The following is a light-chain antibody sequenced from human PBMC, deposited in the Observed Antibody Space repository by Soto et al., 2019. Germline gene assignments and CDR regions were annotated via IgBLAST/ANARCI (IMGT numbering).Light chain of an antibody. J-gene: IGKJ4*01. CDR1: QSVISY. CDR2: DAS. Sequence: EIVLTQSPATLSLSPGERATLSCSASQSVISYLAWYQQNAGQAPRRLIYDASSRATGIPARFSGSGSGTGFTLTISSRELEDFAVYYCQQRSNWPPYTFGGGTKLEI. V-gene: IGKV3-11*01. CDR3: QQRSNWPPYT.